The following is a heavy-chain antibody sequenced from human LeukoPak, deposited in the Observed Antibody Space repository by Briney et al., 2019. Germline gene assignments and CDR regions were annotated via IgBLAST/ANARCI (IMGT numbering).Heavy chain of an antibody. J-gene: IGHJ4*02. CDR1: GGSISSYY. Sequence: PSETLSLTCTVSGGSISSYYWSWIRQPPGKGLEWIGYIYYSGSTNYNPSLKSRVTISVDTSKNQFSLKLSSVTAADTAVYYCARLRVFEYSSSSGDYYFDYWGQGTLVTVSS. CDR3: ARLRVFEYSSSSGDYYFDY. D-gene: IGHD6-6*01. V-gene: IGHV4-59*08. CDR2: IYYSGST.